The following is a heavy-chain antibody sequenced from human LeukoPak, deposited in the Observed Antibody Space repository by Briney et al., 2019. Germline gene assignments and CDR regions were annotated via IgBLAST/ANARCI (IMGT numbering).Heavy chain of an antibody. J-gene: IGHJ6*02. D-gene: IGHD4-17*01. CDR3: ARAQVMITVTPSLFYYGMDV. Sequence: ASVKVSCKASGYTFNRYGISWVRQAPGQGREWLGWISADNGNTNYAQKVQGRLSMSTDTSSRAVYMELRSLRSDDTAVHYCARAQVMITVTPSLFYYGMDVWGQGTTVTVSS. V-gene: IGHV1-18*01. CDR1: GYTFNRYG. CDR2: ISADNGNT.